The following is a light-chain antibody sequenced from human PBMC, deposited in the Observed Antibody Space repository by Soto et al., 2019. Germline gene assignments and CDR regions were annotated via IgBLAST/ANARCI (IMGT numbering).Light chain of an antibody. CDR3: SSYTSSSTYYV. V-gene: IGLV2-14*01. Sequence: QAVVTPPASVSGSPGQSIAISCTVASSEVGGYNYVSWYPQHPGKAPKLMIYDVSNRPSEVSNRFSGSKSGNTASLTISGLQAEDEADYYCSSYTSSSTYYVFGTGTKLTV. J-gene: IGLJ1*01. CDR2: DVS. CDR1: SSEVGGYNY.